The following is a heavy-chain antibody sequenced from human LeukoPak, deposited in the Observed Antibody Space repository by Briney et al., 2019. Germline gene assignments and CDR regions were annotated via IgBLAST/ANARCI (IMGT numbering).Heavy chain of an antibody. Sequence: ASVKVSCKASGYTFTGYYMHWVRQAPGQGLEWMGWINPYSGGTNYAQKFQGRVTMTRDTSISTAYMELSRLRSDDTAVYYCARDNLNSSGSYWGQGTLVTVSS. CDR2: INPYSGGT. D-gene: IGHD3-22*01. V-gene: IGHV1-2*02. CDR1: GYTFTGYY. CDR3: ARDNLNSSGSY. J-gene: IGHJ4*02.